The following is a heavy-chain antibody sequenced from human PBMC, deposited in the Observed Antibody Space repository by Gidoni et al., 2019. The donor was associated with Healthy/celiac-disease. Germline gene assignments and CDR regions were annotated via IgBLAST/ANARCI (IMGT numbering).Heavy chain of an antibody. V-gene: IGHV3-30*18. CDR3: AKAPEGAFYIFDY. Sequence: QVQLVESGGGVVQPGRSLRLSCAASGFTFSSYGMHGVRQAPGKGREGVAVISYDGSNKDYADSVKGRFTISRDNSKNTLYLQMNSLRAEDTAVYYCAKAPEGAFYIFDYWGQGTLVTVSS. J-gene: IGHJ4*02. CDR1: GFTFSSYG. CDR2: ISYDGSNK. D-gene: IGHD1-26*01.